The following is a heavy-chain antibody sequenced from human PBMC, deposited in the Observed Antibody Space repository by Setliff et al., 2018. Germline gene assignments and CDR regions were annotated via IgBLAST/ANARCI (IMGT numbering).Heavy chain of an antibody. CDR1: GGSISSGDYY. Sequence: TLSLTCTVSGGSISSGDYYWSWIRQPPGKGLEWIGYIYSSGSTYYNPSLESRASISVDTSKNQFSLKLSSVTAADTAVYYCARVPTIRFGELYRNDYWGQGTLVTVSS. CDR2: IYSSGST. J-gene: IGHJ4*02. D-gene: IGHD3-10*01. V-gene: IGHV4-30-4*08. CDR3: ARVPTIRFGELYRNDY.